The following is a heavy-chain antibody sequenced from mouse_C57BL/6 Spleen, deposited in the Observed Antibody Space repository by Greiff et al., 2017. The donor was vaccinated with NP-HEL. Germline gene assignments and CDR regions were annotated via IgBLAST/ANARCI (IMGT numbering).Heavy chain of an antibody. CDR2: IYPRDGST. D-gene: IGHD2-9*01. J-gene: IGHJ3*01. CDR3: AREGAYYGNDVWFAY. Sequence: VQLQQSGPELVKPGASVKLSCKASGYTFTSYDINWVKQRPGQGLEWIGWIYPRDGSTKYNEKFKGKVTLTVDTSSSTAYMELHSLTSEDSAVYFWAREGAYYGNDVWFAYWGQGTLVTDSA. CDR1: GYTFTSYD. V-gene: IGHV1-85*01.